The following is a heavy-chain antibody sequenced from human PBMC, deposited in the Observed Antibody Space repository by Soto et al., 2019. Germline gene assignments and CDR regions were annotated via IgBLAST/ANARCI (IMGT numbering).Heavy chain of an antibody. V-gene: IGHV4-59*01. J-gene: IGHJ6*02. CDR2: IYYSVST. D-gene: IGHD1-26*01. CDR3: ARWSVHGYYEGPHHCHHNDMNG. Sequence: QVQLQESGPGLVKPSETLSLTCTVSGGSISSYYWSWIRQPPGKGLEWIGYIYYSVSTNYNPSLKRRGTSSAATSQDPNSPNLTAVPPADKPLYYCARWSVHGYYEGPHHCHHNDMNGWGQGTTVTVSS. CDR1: GGSISSYY.